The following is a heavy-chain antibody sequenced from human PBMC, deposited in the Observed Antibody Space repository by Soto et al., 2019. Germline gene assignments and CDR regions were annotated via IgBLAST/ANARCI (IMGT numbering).Heavy chain of an antibody. CDR3: AREREYKSGSYFHTGYFDY. CDR2: INHSGST. V-gene: IGHV4-34*01. D-gene: IGHD1-26*01. Sequence: SETLSLTCAVYGGSFSGYYWSWIRQPPGKGLEWIGEINHSGSTNYNPSLKSRVTISVDTSKNQFSLKLSSVTAADTAVYYCAREREYKSGSYFHTGYFDYWGQGTLVTVSS. J-gene: IGHJ4*02. CDR1: GGSFSGYY.